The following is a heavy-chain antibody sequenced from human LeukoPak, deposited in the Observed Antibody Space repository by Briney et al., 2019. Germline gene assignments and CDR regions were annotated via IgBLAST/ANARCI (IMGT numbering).Heavy chain of an antibody. CDR1: GFTFSIYA. D-gene: IGHD6-19*01. J-gene: IGHJ4*02. CDR3: AKDRNMYSSGWYYFDY. V-gene: IGHV3-23*01. Sequence: QPGGSLRLSCAASGFTFSIYAMSWVRQAPGKGLEWVSAISGSGGSTYYADSVKGRFTISRDNSKNTLYLQMNSLRAEDTAVYYCAKDRNMYSSGWYYFDYWGQGTLVTVSS. CDR2: ISGSGGST.